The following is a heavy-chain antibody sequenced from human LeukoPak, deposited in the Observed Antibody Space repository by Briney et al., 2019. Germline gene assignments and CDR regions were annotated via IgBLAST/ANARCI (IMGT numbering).Heavy chain of an antibody. Sequence: PGGSLRLSCAASGFTFSSYWMHWVRQAPGKGLVWVSRTNSDGSTTSYADSVKGRFTITRDNAKNTLYLQMNSLRAEDTAVYYCARDSHGDGDYYYWGQGTLVTVSS. CDR3: ARDSHGDGDYYY. D-gene: IGHD4-17*01. CDR1: GFTFSSYW. J-gene: IGHJ4*02. V-gene: IGHV3-74*01. CDR2: TNSDGSTT.